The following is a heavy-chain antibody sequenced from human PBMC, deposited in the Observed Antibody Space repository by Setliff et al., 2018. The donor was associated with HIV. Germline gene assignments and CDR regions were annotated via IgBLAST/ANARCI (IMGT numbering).Heavy chain of an antibody. J-gene: IGHJ3*02. CDR1: GGSISSGSYY. CDR2: IYNSGST. Sequence: SETLSLTCTVSGGSISSGSYYWSWIRQPAGKGLEWIGHIYNSGSTNYNPSLKSRVTISVDTSKNQFSLKLSSVTATDTAVYYCARQLASGFWAFDIWGQGTMVTVSS. V-gene: IGHV4-61*09. D-gene: IGHD3-22*01. CDR3: ARQLASGFWAFDI.